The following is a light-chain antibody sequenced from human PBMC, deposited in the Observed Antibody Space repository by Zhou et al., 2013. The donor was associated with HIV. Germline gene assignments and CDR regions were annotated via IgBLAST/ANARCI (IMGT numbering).Light chain of an antibody. J-gene: IGKJ1*01. CDR2: KVS. CDR3: MQGTHWPPWT. Sequence: DVVMTQSPLSLPVTLGQPASISCRSSQSLVHSDGNTYLNWFQQRPGQSPRRLIYKVSNRDSGVPERFSGSGSGTDFTLKISRVEAEDVGVYYCMQGTHWPPWTFGQGTRLEIK. V-gene: IGKV2-30*02. CDR1: QSLVHSDGNTY.